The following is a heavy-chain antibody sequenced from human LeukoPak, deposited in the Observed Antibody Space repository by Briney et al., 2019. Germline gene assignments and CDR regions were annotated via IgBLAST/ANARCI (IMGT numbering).Heavy chain of an antibody. V-gene: IGHV1-2*02. D-gene: IGHD1-7*01. CDR2: INPNSGGT. CDR3: ARADWNYDDYYYYGMDV. J-gene: IGHJ6*02. Sequence: VASVKVSFKASGYTFTGYYMHWVRQAPGQGLEWMGWINPNSGGTNYAQKFQGRVTMTRDTSISTAYMELSRLRSDDTAVYYCARADWNYDDYYYYGMDVWGQGTTVTVSS. CDR1: GYTFTGYY.